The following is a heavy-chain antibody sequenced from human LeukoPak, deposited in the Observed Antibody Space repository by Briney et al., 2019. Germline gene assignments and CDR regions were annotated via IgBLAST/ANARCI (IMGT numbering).Heavy chain of an antibody. CDR2: IYSDNT. CDR3: ARDPSLLGYCTNGVCYRGDGFDY. V-gene: IGHV3-53*01. D-gene: IGHD2-8*01. J-gene: IGHJ4*02. CDR1: GFTVSSNS. Sequence: PGGSLRLSCTVSGFTVSSNSMSWVRQAPGKGLEWVSFIYSDNTHYSDSVKGRFTISRDNAKNSLYLQMNSLRAEDTAVYYCARDPSLLGYCTNGVCYRGDGFDYWGQGTLVTVSS.